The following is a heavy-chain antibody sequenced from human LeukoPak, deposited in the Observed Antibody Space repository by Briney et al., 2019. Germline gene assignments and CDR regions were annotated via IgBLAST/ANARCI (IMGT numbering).Heavy chain of an antibody. J-gene: IGHJ5*02. D-gene: IGHD3-10*01. CDR1: GYTFTSYD. CDR3: ARTYYYGSGSYYNVPPTIGH. CDR2: INPNSGGT. Sequence: ASVKVSCKASGYTFTSYDINWVRQATGQGLEWMGWINPNSGGTNYAQKFQGRVTMTRDTSISTAYMELSRLRSDDTAVYYCARTYYYGSGSYYNVPPTIGHWGQGTLVTVSS. V-gene: IGHV1-2*02.